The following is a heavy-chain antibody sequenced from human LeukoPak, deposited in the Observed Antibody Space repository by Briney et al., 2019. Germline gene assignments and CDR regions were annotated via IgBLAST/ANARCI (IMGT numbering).Heavy chain of an antibody. D-gene: IGHD1-20*01. CDR3: ARWSITGTTGDY. Sequence: PSETLSLTCTVSGGSISSYYWSWIRQPPGEGLEWIGYIYYTGSTNYNPSLKSRVTISVDTSKNQFSLKLSSVTAADTAVYYCARWSITGTTGDYWGQGTLVTVSS. CDR1: GGSISSYY. CDR2: IYYTGST. V-gene: IGHV4-59*08. J-gene: IGHJ4*02.